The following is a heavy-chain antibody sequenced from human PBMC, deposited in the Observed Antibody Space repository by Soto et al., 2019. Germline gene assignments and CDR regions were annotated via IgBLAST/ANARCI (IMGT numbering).Heavy chain of an antibody. CDR1: GGSISSGDYY. D-gene: IGHD3-16*02. J-gene: IGHJ6*02. Sequence: SETLSLTCSVSGGSISSGDYYWSWIRQHPGKGLEWIGYIYYSVTTYYNPSLKSRVTISVDTSKNQFSLKLSSVTAADTAVYYCARDYRASYPAYYYYGMDVWGQGTTITVS. CDR2: IYYSVTT. V-gene: IGHV4-31*03. CDR3: ARDYRASYPAYYYYGMDV.